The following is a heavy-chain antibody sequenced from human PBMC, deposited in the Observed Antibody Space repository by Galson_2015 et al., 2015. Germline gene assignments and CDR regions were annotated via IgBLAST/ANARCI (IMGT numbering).Heavy chain of an antibody. D-gene: IGHD6-13*01. V-gene: IGHV3-49*03. CDR2: IRSKAYGGTT. CDR1: GFTFGDYA. J-gene: IGHJ6*02. CDR3: TRVYSSSWYGYYYGMDV. Sequence: SLRLSCAASGFTFGDYAMSWFRQAPGKGLEWVGFIRSKAYGGTTEYAASVKGRFTISRDDSKSIAYLQMNSLKTEDTAVYYCTRVYSSSWYGYYYGMDVWGQGTTVTVSS.